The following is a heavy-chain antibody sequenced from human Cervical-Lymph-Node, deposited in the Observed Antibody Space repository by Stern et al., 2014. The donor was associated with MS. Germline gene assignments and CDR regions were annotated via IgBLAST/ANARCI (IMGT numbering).Heavy chain of an antibody. Sequence: VQLVQSGPGLVKPSQTLSLTCTVSGGSISSGNYYWSWIRQPAGEGLEWIGRIYRSGSTQYNPPLKSRVTISADTSTHPFSRRLSSVTAADTAVYYCARGNYDVLTDNGGHGFDIWGQGTMVTVSS. J-gene: IGHJ3*02. CDR3: ARGNYDVLTDNGGHGFDI. V-gene: IGHV4-61*02. CDR1: GGSISSGNYY. CDR2: IYRSGST. D-gene: IGHD3-9*01.